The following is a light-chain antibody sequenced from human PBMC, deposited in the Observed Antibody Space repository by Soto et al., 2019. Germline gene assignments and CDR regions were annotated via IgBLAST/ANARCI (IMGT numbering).Light chain of an antibody. CDR3: SSFTSSSTWV. J-gene: IGLJ3*02. Sequence: QSALTQPPSVSGSPGQSVTISCTGTSSDIGRHNHVSWYQQPPGTAPKLMIYELINRTSGVPGRFSGSKSGNTASLTISGLQAEDEADYYCSSFTSSSTWVFGGGTKLTVL. CDR2: ELI. V-gene: IGLV2-18*02. CDR1: SSDIGRHNH.